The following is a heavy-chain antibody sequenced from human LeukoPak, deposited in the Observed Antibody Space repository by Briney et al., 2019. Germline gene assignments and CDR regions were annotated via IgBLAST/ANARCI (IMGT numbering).Heavy chain of an antibody. V-gene: IGHV4-4*02. D-gene: IGHD1-14*01. J-gene: IGHJ4*02. CDR2: IHRSGST. Sequence: SETLSLTCTVSPDSTTSNFWSWVRQPPRQGLEWIGEIHRSGSTNYNPSLQSRVTISIDRSKNKIALELSSVTAADTAVYYCAREIVGGFNPGAYWGQGTLVTVSS. CDR3: AREIVGGFNPGAY. CDR1: PDSTTSNF.